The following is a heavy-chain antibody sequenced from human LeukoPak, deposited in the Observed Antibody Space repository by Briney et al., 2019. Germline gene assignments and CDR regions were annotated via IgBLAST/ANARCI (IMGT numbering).Heavy chain of an antibody. V-gene: IGHV3-23*01. Sequence: GGSLRLSCAASGFTFRSHWMSWVRQAPGKGLEWVSAISGSGGSTYYADSVKGRFTISRDNSKNTLYLQMNSLRAEDTAVYYCAKQTRGLVCYWGQGTLVTVSS. D-gene: IGHD3/OR15-3a*01. CDR3: AKQTRGLVCY. J-gene: IGHJ4*02. CDR2: ISGSGGST. CDR1: GFTFRSHW.